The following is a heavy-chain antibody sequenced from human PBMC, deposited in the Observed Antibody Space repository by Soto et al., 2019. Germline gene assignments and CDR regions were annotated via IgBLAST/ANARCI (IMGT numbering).Heavy chain of an antibody. D-gene: IGHD2-2*02. CDR1: GFTFSSYA. V-gene: IGHV3-23*01. Sequence: GGSLRLYFAAPGFTFSSYAMSWVRQAPGKGLEWVLAISDSGGSTYYADSVKGRFTSSRDNSKNTLYLQMNSLRAEDTAVYYCAKWRGNFNRTCCYKPFDYWGQGTLVTVSS. CDR2: ISDSGGST. CDR3: AKWRGNFNRTCCYKPFDY. J-gene: IGHJ4*02.